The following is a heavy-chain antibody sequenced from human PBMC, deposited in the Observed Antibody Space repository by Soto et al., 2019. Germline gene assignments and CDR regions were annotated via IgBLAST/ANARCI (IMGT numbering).Heavy chain of an antibody. CDR2: ISSGGST. V-gene: IGHV3-23*01. CDR1: GFSFSSDT. J-gene: IGHJ4*02. CDR3: ANTDY. Sequence: PGGSLRLSCAASGFSFSSDTMNWVRQAPGKGLEWVSSISSGGSTYCADSVKGRFTISRDNSKNTLYLQMNSLRAEDTAVYYCANTDYWGQGTLVTVSS.